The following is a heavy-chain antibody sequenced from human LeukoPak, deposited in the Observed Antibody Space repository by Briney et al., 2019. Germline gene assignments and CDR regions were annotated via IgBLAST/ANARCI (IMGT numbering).Heavy chain of an antibody. CDR1: GGTFSSYA. Sequence: GASVKVSCKASGGTFSSYAISWVRQAPGQGLEWMGRIIPILGIANYAQKFQGRVTITADKSTSTAYMELSSLRSEDTAVYYCARESGPPDYYYDSSGYRTHFDYWGQGTLVTVSS. V-gene: IGHV1-69*04. D-gene: IGHD3-22*01. CDR2: IIPILGIA. J-gene: IGHJ4*02. CDR3: ARESGPPDYYYDSSGYRTHFDY.